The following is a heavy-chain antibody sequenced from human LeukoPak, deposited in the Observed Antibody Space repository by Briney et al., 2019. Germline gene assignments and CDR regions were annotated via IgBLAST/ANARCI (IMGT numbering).Heavy chain of an antibody. CDR1: GFTFSSYE. D-gene: IGHD2-2*01. CDR2: VSGSGGST. CDR3: AKDQEYCSSTSCYGGDYFDY. J-gene: IGHJ4*02. Sequence: GGSLRLSCAASGFTFSSYEMNWVRQAPGKGLEWVSAVSGSGGSTYYADSVRGRFTVSRDTSKNTLYLQMNSLRAEDTAVYYCAKDQEYCSSTSCYGGDYFDYWGQGTLVTVSS. V-gene: IGHV3-23*01.